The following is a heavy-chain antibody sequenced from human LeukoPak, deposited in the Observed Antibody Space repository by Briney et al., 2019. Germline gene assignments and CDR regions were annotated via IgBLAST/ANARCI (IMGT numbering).Heavy chain of an antibody. CDR3: ARERVAVAGTPWFDP. V-gene: IGHV4-59*01. Sequence: PSETLSLTCTVSGGSISSYYWSWIRQPPGRGLEWIGYIYYSGSTNYNPSLKSRVTISVDTSKNQFSLKLSSVTAADTAVYYCARERVAVAGTPWFDPWGQGTLVTVSS. CDR1: GGSISSYY. CDR2: IYYSGST. D-gene: IGHD6-19*01. J-gene: IGHJ5*02.